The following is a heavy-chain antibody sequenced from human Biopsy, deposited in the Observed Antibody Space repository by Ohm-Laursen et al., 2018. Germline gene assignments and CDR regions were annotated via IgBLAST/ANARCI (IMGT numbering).Heavy chain of an antibody. D-gene: IGHD6-6*01. CDR1: GYTFTSYD. CDR2: LNPVSGNS. J-gene: IGHJ5*02. V-gene: IGHV1-8*01. CDR3: ARGYSRRVSIFEASIYWFDT. Sequence: VASVKVSCKASGYTFTSYDITWVRQASGQGPEWIGWLNPVSGNSNFGQKFQGRVTLTMNTSISTAYTELSGLRSEDTAVYFCARGYSRRVSIFEASIYWFDTWGQGTLVTVSS.